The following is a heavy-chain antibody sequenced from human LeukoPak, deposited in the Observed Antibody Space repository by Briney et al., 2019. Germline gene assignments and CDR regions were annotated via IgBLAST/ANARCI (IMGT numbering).Heavy chain of an antibody. CDR1: GLTFSTSG. CDR2: IGPTGTDR. D-gene: IGHD1-14*01. J-gene: IGHJ4*02. Sequence: GGSLRLSCTASGLTFSTSGFNWVRQAPGKGLEWVASIGPTGTDRYHADSIKGRFTISRDNANNFLYLQMNSLRAEDTAVYYCATETNGRHYDYWGQGTLLTVSS. CDR3: ATETNGRHYDY. V-gene: IGHV3-21*06.